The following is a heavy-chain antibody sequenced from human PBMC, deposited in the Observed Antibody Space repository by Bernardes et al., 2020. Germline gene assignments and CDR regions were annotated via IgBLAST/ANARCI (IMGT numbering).Heavy chain of an antibody. CDR3: ARDSLDTAMDADHYYYYYYMDV. D-gene: IGHD5-18*01. V-gene: IGHV1-2*04. Sequence: VQVSCKASVYTFTVYYMHCVRQAPVQGLEWVGWITPNSGGTNYAQKFQGWVTMTRDTSISTAYMELSRLRSDDTAVYYCARDSLDTAMDADHYYYYYYMDVWGKGTTVTVSS. J-gene: IGHJ6*03. CDR2: ITPNSGGT. CDR1: VYTFTVYY.